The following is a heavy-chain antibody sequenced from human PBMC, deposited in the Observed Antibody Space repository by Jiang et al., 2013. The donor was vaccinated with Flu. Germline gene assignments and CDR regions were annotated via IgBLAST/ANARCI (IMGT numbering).Heavy chain of an antibody. J-gene: IGHJ3*02. D-gene: IGHD3-22*01. Sequence: GLVKPSQTLSLTCAVSGGSISSGTYSWNWIRQPPGKGLEWIGYIFHSGSTYYNPSLKSRVTISVDRSKNQFSLKLSSVTAADTAVYYCARENYYDSSGYYYGAFDIWGQGTMVTVSS. CDR1: GGSISSGTYS. V-gene: IGHV4-30-2*01. CDR3: ARENYYDSSGYYYGAFDI. CDR2: IFHSGST.